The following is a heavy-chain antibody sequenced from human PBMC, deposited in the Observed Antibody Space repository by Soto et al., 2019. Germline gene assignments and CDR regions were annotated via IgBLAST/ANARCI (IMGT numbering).Heavy chain of an antibody. CDR3: ARGSQYYDSSGYRPSDY. CDR1: GGSVSSGSYY. D-gene: IGHD3-22*01. J-gene: IGHJ4*02. V-gene: IGHV4-61*01. Sequence: SETLSLTCTVSGGSVSSGSYYWIWIRQPPGKGLEWIGYIYYSGSTNYNPSLKSRVTISVDTSKNQFSLKLSSVTAADTAVYYCARGSQYYDSSGYRPSDYWGQGTLVTVSS. CDR2: IYYSGST.